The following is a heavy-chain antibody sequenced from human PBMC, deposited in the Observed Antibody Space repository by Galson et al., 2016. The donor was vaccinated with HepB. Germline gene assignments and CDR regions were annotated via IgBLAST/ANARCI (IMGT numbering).Heavy chain of an antibody. Sequence: SEILSLTCTVSGGSISSSTHYWGWIRQPPGKGLEWIGSMYYSEITYYNPSLKSRIAISVATSKNQLSLNLTSVTAADTAVYFCARHSSVVPAAKWYFDLWGRGSVVTVSS. D-gene: IGHD2-2*01. V-gene: IGHV4-39*01. J-gene: IGHJ2*01. CDR2: MYYSEIT. CDR3: ARHSSVVPAAKWYFDL. CDR1: GGSISSSTHY.